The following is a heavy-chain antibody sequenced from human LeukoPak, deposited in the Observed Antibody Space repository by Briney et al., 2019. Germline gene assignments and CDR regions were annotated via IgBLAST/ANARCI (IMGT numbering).Heavy chain of an antibody. Sequence: GGSLRLSCAASGFTFRSYWMTWVRQAPGKGLEWVANLNQDGSEKYYVVSVKGRFTISRDNGENSLYLQMNSLKAEDTALYYCARDAYSCASDSWGQGTLVTVSS. V-gene: IGHV3-7*01. CDR1: GFTFRSYW. CDR3: ARDAYSCASDS. J-gene: IGHJ5*01. CDR2: LNQDGSEK. D-gene: IGHD5-18*01.